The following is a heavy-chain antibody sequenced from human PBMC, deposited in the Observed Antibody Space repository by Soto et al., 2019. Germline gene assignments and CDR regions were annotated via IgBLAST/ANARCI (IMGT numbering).Heavy chain of an antibody. CDR2: ISGSGTST. D-gene: IGHD6-19*01. J-gene: IGHJ4*02. CDR3: AKRLTTVAGTMFDY. CDR1: GFTFSSFA. V-gene: IGHV3-23*01. Sequence: GGSLSFSCASSGFTFSSFAMNWVRQAPGKGLEWVSAISGSGTSTYYADSVKGRFTISRDNSKSTLYLQMNSLRAEDTGVYYCAKRLTTVAGTMFDYWGQGTLVTVTS.